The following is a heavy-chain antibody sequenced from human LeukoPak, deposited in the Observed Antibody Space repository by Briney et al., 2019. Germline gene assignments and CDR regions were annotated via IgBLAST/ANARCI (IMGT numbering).Heavy chain of an antibody. V-gene: IGHV3-43*01. CDR3: AKDVATVGVVDF. D-gene: IGHD2-15*01. CDR1: GFTFDDYM. Sequence: GGSLRLSCAASGFTFDDYMMHWVRQAPGKGLEWVALISWDGNSIYYADSVKGRFTISGDNGKNSLYLQMLNLRTEDTAFYYCAKDVATVGVVDFWGQGTLVTVSS. CDR2: ISWDGNSI. J-gene: IGHJ4*02.